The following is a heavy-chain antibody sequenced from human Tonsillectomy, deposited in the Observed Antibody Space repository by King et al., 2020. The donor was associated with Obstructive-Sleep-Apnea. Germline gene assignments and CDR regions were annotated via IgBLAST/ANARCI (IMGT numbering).Heavy chain of an antibody. J-gene: IGHJ6*02. CDR2: IYSGGST. Sequence: VQLVESGGGLVQPGGSLRLSCAASGFTVSTNYMSWVRQAPGKGLEWVSIIYSGGSTYYADSVKGRFTISRDNPKNTLYLQMNSLRAEDTAVYYCARDSSMRGMDAWGQGTTVTVSS. V-gene: IGHV3-66*01. CDR3: ARDSSMRGMDA. CDR1: GFTVSTNY.